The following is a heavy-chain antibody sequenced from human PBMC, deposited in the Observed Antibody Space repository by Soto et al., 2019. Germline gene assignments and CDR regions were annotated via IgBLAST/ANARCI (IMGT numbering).Heavy chain of an antibody. J-gene: IGHJ4*02. Sequence: SETLSLTCAVSGGSISSINWWSLVRQPPGKGLEWIGEIYHSGSTNYNPSLKSRVTISVDKSKNQFSLKLSSVTAADTAVYYFARDEVAGGPYYSDYWCQGNLVTGSS. D-gene: IGHD6-19*01. CDR1: GGSISSINW. V-gene: IGHV4-4*02. CDR3: ARDEVAGGPYYSDY. CDR2: IYHSGST.